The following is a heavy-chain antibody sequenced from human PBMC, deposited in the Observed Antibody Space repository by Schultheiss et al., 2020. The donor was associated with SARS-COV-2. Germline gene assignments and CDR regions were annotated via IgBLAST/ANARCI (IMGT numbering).Heavy chain of an antibody. CDR2: IYYSGST. CDR3: ARDYCSSTSCYEPYYYYGMDV. V-gene: IGHV4-61*01. J-gene: IGHJ6*02. CDR1: GGSISSSSYY. D-gene: IGHD2-2*01. Sequence: SETLSLTCTVSGGSISSSSYYWSWIRQHPGKGLEWIGYIYYSGSTNYNPSLKSRVTISVDTSKNQFSLKLSSVTAADTAVYYCARDYCSSTSCYEPYYYYGMDVWGQGTTVTVSS.